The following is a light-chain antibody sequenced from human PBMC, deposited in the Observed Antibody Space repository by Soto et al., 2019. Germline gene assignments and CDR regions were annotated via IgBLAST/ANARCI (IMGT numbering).Light chain of an antibody. V-gene: IGLV2-14*01. J-gene: IGLJ2*01. CDR2: EVS. CDR3: SSYTSCSTVV. Sequence: QSVLTQPASVSGSPGQSITIACTGTSSDVGGYNYVSWYQQHPGKAPKLMISEVSNRPSGVSNRFSGSKSGNTASLTISGLQAEDEADYYCSSYTSCSTVVFGGEAKVPVL. CDR1: SSDVGGYNY.